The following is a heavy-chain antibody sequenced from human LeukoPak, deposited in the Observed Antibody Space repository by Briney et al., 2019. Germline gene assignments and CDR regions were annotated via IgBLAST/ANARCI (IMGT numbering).Heavy chain of an antibody. CDR1: GGTFSSYA. J-gene: IGHJ4*02. V-gene: IGHV1-69*05. CDR3: ARDGETGYDSSGYYYNY. D-gene: IGHD3-22*01. Sequence: SVKVSCKASGGTFSSYAISWVRQAPGQGLEWMGGIIPIFGTANYAQKFQGRVTMTRDTSTSTVYMELSSLRSEDTAVYYCARDGETGYDSSGYYYNYWGQGTLVTVSS. CDR2: IIPIFGTA.